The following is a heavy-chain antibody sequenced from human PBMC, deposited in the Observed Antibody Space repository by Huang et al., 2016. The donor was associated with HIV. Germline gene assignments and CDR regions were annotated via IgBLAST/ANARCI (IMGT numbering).Heavy chain of an antibody. J-gene: IGHJ6*03. Sequence: QLQLQESGPGLVKPSETLSLTCTVSGGSISSSSYYWGWIRPSPGKGLEWIGSIYYIGNGYYNPSLKRRVTMSVDRSSNQFSLKMHSVTAADTAVYYCASRTTVTTTSNYHYFYMDVWGKGTTVIVSS. V-gene: IGHV4-39*01. CDR1: GGSISSSSYY. D-gene: IGHD4-17*01. CDR2: IYYIGNG. CDR3: ASRTTVTTTSNYHYFYMDV.